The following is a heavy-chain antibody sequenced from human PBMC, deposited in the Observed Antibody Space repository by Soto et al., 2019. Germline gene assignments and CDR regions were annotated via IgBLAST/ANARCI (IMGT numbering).Heavy chain of an antibody. Sequence: ESLKISCKGSGYSFTSYWIGWVRQMPGKGLEWMGIIYPGDSDTRYSPSFQGQVTISADKSISTAYLQWSSLKASDTAMYYCARHNTVVTQSYYYYGMDVWGQGTTVTVSS. CDR1: GYSFTSYW. D-gene: IGHD2-21*02. CDR3: ARHNTVVTQSYYYYGMDV. V-gene: IGHV5-51*01. CDR2: IYPGDSDT. J-gene: IGHJ6*02.